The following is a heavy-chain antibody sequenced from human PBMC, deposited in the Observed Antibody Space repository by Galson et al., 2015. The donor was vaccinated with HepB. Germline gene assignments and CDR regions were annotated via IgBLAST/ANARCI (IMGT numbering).Heavy chain of an antibody. CDR2: IWYDGSNK. J-gene: IGHJ6*02. Sequence: SLRLSCAASGFTFSSYGMHWVRQAPGKGLEWVAVIWYDGSNKYYADSVKGRFTISRDNSKNTLYLQMNSLRPEDTAVYYCAKGAMTGGRYYYYGMDVWGQGTTVTVSS. CDR3: AKGAMTGGRYYYYGMDV. V-gene: IGHV3-33*06. D-gene: IGHD2-8*02. CDR1: GFTFSSYG.